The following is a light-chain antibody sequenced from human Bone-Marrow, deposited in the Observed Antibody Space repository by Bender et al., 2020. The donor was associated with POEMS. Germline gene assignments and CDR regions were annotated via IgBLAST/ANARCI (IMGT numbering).Light chain of an antibody. J-gene: IGLJ3*02. CDR3: CSYTSSSTLE. CDR2: GVT. Sequence: QSALTQPASVSESPGQSITISCSGTGSDIGSYRLVSWYQHLPGTAPKLIIYGVTQRATGISNRFSGSKSGNTASLTISGLQAEDEADYYCCSYTSSSTLEFGGGTKLTVL. CDR1: GSDIGSYRL. V-gene: IGLV2-14*02.